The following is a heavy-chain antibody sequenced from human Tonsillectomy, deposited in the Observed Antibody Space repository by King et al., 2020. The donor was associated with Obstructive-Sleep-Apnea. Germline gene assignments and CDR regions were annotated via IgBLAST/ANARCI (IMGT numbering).Heavy chain of an antibody. D-gene: IGHD1-14*01. J-gene: IGHJ4*02. V-gene: IGHV4-34*01. Sequence: VQLQQWGAGLLNPSETLSLTCAVYGASFSGYYWSWIRQPPGKGLEWIGEINHSGSTNYNPSLKSRVTLSVDTSKNQFSLNLSSVTAADTAVYFCARSPSGPDGYWGQGTLVTVSS. CDR2: INHSGST. CDR1: GASFSGYY. CDR3: ARSPSGPDGY.